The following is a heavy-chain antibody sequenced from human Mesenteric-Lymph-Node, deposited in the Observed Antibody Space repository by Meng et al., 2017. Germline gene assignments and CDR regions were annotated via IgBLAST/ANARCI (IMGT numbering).Heavy chain of an antibody. CDR2: ISPNTGVT. CDR3: ARGVSGYDYSYFDY. CDR1: GYTFTGYY. V-gene: IGHV1-2*02. D-gene: IGHD5-12*01. J-gene: IGHJ4*02. Sequence: ASVKVSCKTSGYTFTGYYLHWLRQAPGQGLEWMGWISPNTGVTNYGQRFQGRVTMTRDTSISTAYMEVNNLRSDDTAVYYCARGVSGYDYSYFDYWGQGTLVTVSS.